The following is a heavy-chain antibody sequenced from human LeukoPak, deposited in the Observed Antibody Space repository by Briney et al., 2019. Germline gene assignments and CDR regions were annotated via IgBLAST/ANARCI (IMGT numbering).Heavy chain of an antibody. CDR1: GGSISSYY. D-gene: IGHD4-17*01. J-gene: IGHJ2*01. Sequence: SETLSLTCTVSGGSISSYYWSWIRQPPGKGLEWIGYIYYSGSTNYNPSLKSRVTISVDTSKNQFSLKLSSVTAADTAVYYCARDRPRTTPQSPRILWYFDLWGRGTLVTVSS. CDR2: IYYSGST. CDR3: ARDRPRTTPQSPRILWYFDL. V-gene: IGHV4-59*01.